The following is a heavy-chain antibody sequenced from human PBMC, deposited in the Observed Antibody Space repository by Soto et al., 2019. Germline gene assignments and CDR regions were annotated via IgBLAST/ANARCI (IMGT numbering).Heavy chain of an antibody. D-gene: IGHD6-13*01. J-gene: IGHJ4*02. CDR2: IYHSAST. CDR1: GGSISSGGYS. CDR3: ARRYSSSFDY. Sequence: PSETLTLTCAVSGGSISSGGYSWSWIRQPPGKGLELIGYIYHSASTYYNPSLKSRVTISVDRSKNQFSLKLSSVTAADTAVYYCARRYSSSFDYWGQGTLVTVSS. V-gene: IGHV4-30-2*01.